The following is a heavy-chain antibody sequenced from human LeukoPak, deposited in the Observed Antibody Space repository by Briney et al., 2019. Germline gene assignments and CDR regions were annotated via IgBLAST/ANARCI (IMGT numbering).Heavy chain of an antibody. CDR2: MNPNSGNT. V-gene: IGHV1-8*02. D-gene: IGHD3-22*01. Sequence: ASVKVSCKASGYTFTSYDINWVRQATGQGLEWMGWMNPNSGNTGYAQKFQGRVTMTEDTSTDTAYMELSSLRSEDTAVYYCATDPVYDSSDYDSGYWGQGTLVTVSS. CDR3: ATDPVYDSSDYDSGY. J-gene: IGHJ4*02. CDR1: GYTFTSYD.